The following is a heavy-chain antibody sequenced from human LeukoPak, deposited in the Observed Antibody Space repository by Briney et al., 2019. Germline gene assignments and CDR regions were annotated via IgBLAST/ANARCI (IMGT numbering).Heavy chain of an antibody. J-gene: IGHJ4*02. CDR3: ARAYHSYFDY. Sequence: SETLSLTCTVSGGSISSYYWSWIRQPPGKGLEWIGYTYYSGSTNYNPSLKSRVTISVDTSKNQFSLKLSSVTAADTAVYYCARAYHSYFDYWGQGTLVTVSS. CDR2: TYYSGST. D-gene: IGHD2-2*01. CDR1: GGSISSYY. V-gene: IGHV4-59*01.